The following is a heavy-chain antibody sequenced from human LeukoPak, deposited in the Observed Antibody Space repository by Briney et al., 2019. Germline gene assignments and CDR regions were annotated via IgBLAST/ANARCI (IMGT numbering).Heavy chain of an antibody. CDR2: ISAYNGNT. D-gene: IGHD3-22*01. V-gene: IGHV1-18*01. CDR1: GYTFTSYG. Sequence: EASVKVSCKASGYTFTSYGISWVRQAPGQGLEWMGWISAYNGNTNYAQKLQGRVTMTTDTPTSTAYMELRSLRSDDTAVYYCARVDDYYDSSGYYYFDYWGQGTLVTVSS. J-gene: IGHJ4*02. CDR3: ARVDDYYDSSGYYYFDY.